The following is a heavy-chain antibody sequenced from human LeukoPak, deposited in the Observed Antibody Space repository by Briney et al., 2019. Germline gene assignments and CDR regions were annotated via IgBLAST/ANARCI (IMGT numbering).Heavy chain of an antibody. CDR2: IYHTGST. CDR3: ASRKLGNDY. J-gene: IGHJ4*02. CDR1: GGSVSDYY. V-gene: IGHV4-59*02. D-gene: IGHD7-27*01. Sequence: SETLSLTCTISGGSVSDYYWSWIRQSPGKGLEWIGYIYHTGSTSYSPSLKSRVTISADTSQSQFSLRLSSVTAADTAVYYCASRKLGNDYWGQGTLVTVSS.